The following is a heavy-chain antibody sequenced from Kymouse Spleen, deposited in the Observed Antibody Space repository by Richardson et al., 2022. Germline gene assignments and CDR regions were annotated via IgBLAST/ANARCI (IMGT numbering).Heavy chain of an antibody. D-gene: IGHD6-19*01. CDR3: AADPGSSGWYVYYYYYGMDV. J-gene: IGHJ6*02. CDR2: IVVGSGNT. Sequence: QMQLVQSGPEVKKPGTSVKVSCKASGFTFTSSAVQWVRQARGQRLEWIGWIVVGSGNTNYAQKFQERVTITRDMSTSTAYMELSSLRSEDTAVYYCAADPGSSGWYVYYYYYGMDVWGQGTTVTVSS. V-gene: IGHV1-58*01. CDR1: GFTFTSSA.